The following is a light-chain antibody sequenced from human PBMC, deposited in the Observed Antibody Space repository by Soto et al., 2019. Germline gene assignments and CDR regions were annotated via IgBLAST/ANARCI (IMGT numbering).Light chain of an antibody. V-gene: IGKV1-5*01. CDR2: DAS. CDR3: QKYSRAPLT. J-gene: IGKJ4*01. CDR1: QSISSW. Sequence: DIQMTQSPSTLSASVGDRVTITCRASQSISSWLAWYQQKPGKAPKLLIYDASSLESGVPSRFSGSGSGTEFTLTISSLQPDDFATYYCQKYSRAPLTFGGGTKVDIK.